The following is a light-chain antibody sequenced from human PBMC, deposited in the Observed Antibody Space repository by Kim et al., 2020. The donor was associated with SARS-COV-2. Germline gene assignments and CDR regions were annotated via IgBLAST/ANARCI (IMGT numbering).Light chain of an antibody. V-gene: IGLV2-8*01. Sequence: QSVTISCTGTSSDVGGYKYVSWYQQNPGKAPKLMIYEVSKRPSGVPDRFSGSKSGNTASLTVSGLQAEDEADYYCSSYAGSNNFEVFGGGTQLTVL. CDR2: EVS. CDR3: SSYAGSNNFEV. CDR1: SSDVGGYKY. J-gene: IGLJ3*02.